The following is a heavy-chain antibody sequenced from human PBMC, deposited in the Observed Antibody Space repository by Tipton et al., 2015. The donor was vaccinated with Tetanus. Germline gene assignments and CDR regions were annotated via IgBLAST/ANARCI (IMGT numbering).Heavy chain of an antibody. V-gene: IGHV4-34*01. J-gene: IGHJ4*02. D-gene: IGHD3-22*01. CDR1: GGSFSGYY. CDR3: AREGYDSSGYYFSFDY. Sequence: TLSLTCAVYGGSFSGYYWSWIRQPPGKGLEGIGEINHSGSTNYNPSLKSRVTISVDTSKNQFSLKLSSVTAADTAVYYCAREGYDSSGYYFSFDYWGQGTLVTVSS. CDR2: INHSGST.